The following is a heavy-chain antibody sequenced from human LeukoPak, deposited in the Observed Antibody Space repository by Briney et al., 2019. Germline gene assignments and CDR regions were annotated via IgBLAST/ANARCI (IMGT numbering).Heavy chain of an antibody. V-gene: IGHV4-34*01. CDR1: GGSFSGYY. Sequence: ESSETLSLTCAVYGGSFSGYYWSWIRQPPGKGLEWIGEINHSGSTNYNPSLKSRVTISVDTSKNQFSLKLSSVTAADTAVYYCARTEHNKYYYGSGSPYYMDVWGKGTTVTISS. J-gene: IGHJ6*03. CDR3: ARTEHNKYYYGSGSPYYMDV. CDR2: INHSGST. D-gene: IGHD3-10*01.